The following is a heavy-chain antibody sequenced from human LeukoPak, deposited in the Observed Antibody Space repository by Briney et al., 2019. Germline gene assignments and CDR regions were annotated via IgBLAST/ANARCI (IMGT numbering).Heavy chain of an antibody. CDR2: ISGSGGST. Sequence: GSLRLSCAASGFTFSSYAMSWVRQAPGKGLEWVSAISGSGGSTYYADSVKGRFTISRDNSKNTLYLQMNSLRAEDMAVYYCAKDRSWGIAAAGTGWFDPWGQGTLVTVSS. CDR3: AKDRSWGIAAAGTGWFDP. V-gene: IGHV3-23*01. CDR1: GFTFSSYA. D-gene: IGHD6-13*01. J-gene: IGHJ5*02.